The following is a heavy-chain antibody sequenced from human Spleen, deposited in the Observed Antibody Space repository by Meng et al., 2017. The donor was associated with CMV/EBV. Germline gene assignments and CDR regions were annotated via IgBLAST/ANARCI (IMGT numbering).Heavy chain of an antibody. V-gene: IGHV3-74*03. CDR2: ISSDGSST. J-gene: IGHJ6*02. Sequence: ETLSLTCSVSGYSISSGYYWGWIRQPPGKGLVWVSRISSDGSSTTYADSVKGRFTISRDNTKNTVHLQMNSLRVEDTSIYYCARDRLSPFYDSGSGAHATTHGVDVWGQGTTVTVSS. CDR3: ARDRLSPFYDSGSGAHATTHGVDV. D-gene: IGHD3-3*01. CDR1: GYSISSGYY.